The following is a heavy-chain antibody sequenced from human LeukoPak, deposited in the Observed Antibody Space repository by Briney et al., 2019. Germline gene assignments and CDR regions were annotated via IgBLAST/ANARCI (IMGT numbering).Heavy chain of an antibody. J-gene: IGHJ5*02. CDR3: AREDDSGNINNDWFDP. CDR1: GGSISSYY. D-gene: IGHD1-26*01. CDR2: IYYSGST. V-gene: IGHV4-59*12. Sequence: PSETLSLTCTVSGGSISSYYWTWIRQPPGKGLEWIGYIYYSGSTNYNPSLKSRVTISVDTSMNQFSLQLTSVTPEDTAVYYCAREDDSGNINNDWFDPWGQGTLVTVSS.